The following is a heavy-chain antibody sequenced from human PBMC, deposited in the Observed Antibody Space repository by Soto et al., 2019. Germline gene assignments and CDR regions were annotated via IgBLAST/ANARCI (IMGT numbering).Heavy chain of an antibody. CDR1: GGSISNHY. Sequence: QGQLQVSGPGLVKPSETLSLTCTVSGGSISNHYWSWIRQPPGKGLEWIGYIYYNGNTNYNPPLKSRVTMSVDTSKNQMSLKLSSVTAADTAVYYCTRANWYSEYWGQGTLVTVSS. D-gene: IGHD7-27*01. J-gene: IGHJ4*02. CDR2: IYYNGNT. CDR3: TRANWYSEY. V-gene: IGHV4-59*11.